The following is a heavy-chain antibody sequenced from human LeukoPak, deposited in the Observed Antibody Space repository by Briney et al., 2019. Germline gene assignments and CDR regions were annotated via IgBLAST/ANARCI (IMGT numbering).Heavy chain of an antibody. Sequence: SETLSLTCTVSGYSISSGYYWGWIRQPPGKGLEWIGSIYHSGSTYYNPSLKSRVTISVDTSKNQFSLKLSSVTAADTAVYYCARDLAGGPRNDFDYWGQGTLDTVSS. J-gene: IGHJ4*02. CDR3: ARDLAGGPRNDFDY. V-gene: IGHV4-38-2*02. D-gene: IGHD1-1*01. CDR2: IYHSGST. CDR1: GYSISSGYY.